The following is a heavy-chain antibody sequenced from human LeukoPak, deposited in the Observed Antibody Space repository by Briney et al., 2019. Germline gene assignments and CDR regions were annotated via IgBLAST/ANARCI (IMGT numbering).Heavy chain of an antibody. D-gene: IGHD6-19*01. CDR2: ISWNSGSI. Sequence: PGGSLRLPCAASGFTFSTYWVHWVRQAPGKGLEWVSGISWNSGSIGYADSVKGRFTISRDNAKNSLYLQMNSLRAEDTALYYCAKDRSSGWYGRDDAFDIWGQGTMVTVSS. V-gene: IGHV3-9*01. CDR3: AKDRSSGWYGRDDAFDI. CDR1: GFTFSTYW. J-gene: IGHJ3*02.